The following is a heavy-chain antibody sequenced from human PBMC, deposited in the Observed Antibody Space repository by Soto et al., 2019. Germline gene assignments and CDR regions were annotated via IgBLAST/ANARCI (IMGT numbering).Heavy chain of an antibody. CDR3: ATSPGFGGYYVV. CDR2: ITPSFGTR. J-gene: IGHJ4*02. Sequence: QVQLVQSGAEVKKPGSSVKVSCKASGGTFSTKYAISWVRQAPGEGLEWMGGITPSFGTRDYAQKLQDRVTITADASTSIVYMELTSLRSQDTAVYYCATSPGFGGYYVVWGQGTLVTVSS. D-gene: IGHD3-10*02. V-gene: IGHV1-69*01. CDR1: GGTFSTKYA.